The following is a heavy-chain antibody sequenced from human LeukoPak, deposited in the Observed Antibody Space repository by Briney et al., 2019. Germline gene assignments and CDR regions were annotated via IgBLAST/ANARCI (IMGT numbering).Heavy chain of an antibody. V-gene: IGHV3-23*01. Sequence: GGSLRLSCAASGLTFSDYFMTWVRPAPGRGLLWVSGISTGSGMTYYEDTVKGRFTISRDNSRNTLYQQMSSLRAEETAVYYCAKDAAGPECWGEPTLVTAS. CDR3: AKDAAGPEC. CDR1: GLTFSDYF. CDR2: ISTGSGMT. D-gene: IGHD6-13*01. J-gene: IGHJ4*02.